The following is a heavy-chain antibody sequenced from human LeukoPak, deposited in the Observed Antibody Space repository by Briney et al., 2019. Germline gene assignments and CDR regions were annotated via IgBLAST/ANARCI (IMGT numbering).Heavy chain of an antibody. CDR2: IYDSGST. D-gene: IGHD6-6*01. Sequence: SETLSLTCTVSGGSIRSSYYYWGWIRQPPGKGLEWIGSIYDSGSTYYNPSLKSRVTISVDTSKNQFSLKLNSVTAADTAVYYCARGGAARLHFQNWGQGTLVTVSS. V-gene: IGHV4-39*01. J-gene: IGHJ1*01. CDR1: GGSIRSSYYY. CDR3: ARGGAARLHFQN.